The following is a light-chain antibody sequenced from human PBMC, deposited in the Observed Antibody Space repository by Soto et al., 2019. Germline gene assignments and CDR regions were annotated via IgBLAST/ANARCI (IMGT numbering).Light chain of an antibody. V-gene: IGLV2-14*01. CDR2: EVS. J-gene: IGLJ2*01. CDR1: SSDVGGYKY. CDR3: SSYTSTTTLV. Sequence: QSALTQAASASGSPGQSITISCTGTSSDVGGYKYVSWYQQHPGKAPKLMIYEVSNRPSGVSNRFSGSKSGNTASLTISGLQAEDEADYYCSSYTSTTTLVFGGGTKLTVL.